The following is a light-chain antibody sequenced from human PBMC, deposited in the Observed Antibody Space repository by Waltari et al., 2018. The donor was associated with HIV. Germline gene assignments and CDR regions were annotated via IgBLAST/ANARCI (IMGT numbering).Light chain of an antibody. V-gene: IGKV3-11*01. J-gene: IGKJ4*01. CDR3: QQRTNWPQNT. CDR1: HSVSTY. Sequence: EIVLTQSPATLSLSPGERATLSCRASHSVSTYLAWYQQKLGQPPRLLIHDASNRATDIPPRFSGSGSGTDFTLTISSLEPEDFAVYYCQQRTNWPQNTFGGGTKVEIK. CDR2: DAS.